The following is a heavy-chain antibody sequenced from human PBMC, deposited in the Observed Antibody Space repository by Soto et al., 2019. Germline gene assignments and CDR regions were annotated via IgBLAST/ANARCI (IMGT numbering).Heavy chain of an antibody. CDR3: ARDKDRPELGGNYYYAVDV. CDR1: GGTFSNSA. D-gene: IGHD3-3*02. V-gene: IGHV1-69*12. CDR2: IIPVFCTP. Sequence: QVRLVQSGAEIKKPGSSMKVSCKASGGTFSNSAISWVRQAPGQGLEWVGGIIPVFCTPDYAQKFQGRVTITADESTSTAYMELSSLRSEDTAVYYCARDKDRPELGGNYYYAVDVWGQGTTVTVSS. J-gene: IGHJ6*02.